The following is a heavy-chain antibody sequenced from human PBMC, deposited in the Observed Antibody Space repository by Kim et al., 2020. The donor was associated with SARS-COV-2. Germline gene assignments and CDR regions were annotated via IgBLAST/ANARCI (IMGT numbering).Heavy chain of an antibody. Sequence: SETLSLTCTVSGGSISSGGYYWSWIRQHPGKGLEWIGYIYYSGSTYYNPSLKSRVTISVDTSKNQFSLKLSSVTAADTAVYYCARDHQYYFDYWGQGTLVTVSS. CDR2: IYYSGST. J-gene: IGHJ4*02. CDR1: GGSISSGGYY. CDR3: ARDHQYYFDY. V-gene: IGHV4-31*03.